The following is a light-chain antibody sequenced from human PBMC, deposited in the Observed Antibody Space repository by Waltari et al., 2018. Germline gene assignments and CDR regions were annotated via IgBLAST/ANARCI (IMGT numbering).Light chain of an antibody. CDR3: MQGTHWPLT. J-gene: IGKJ4*01. CDR1: QSLVHSDGNTY. V-gene: IGKV2-30*02. Sequence: DVVMTQSPLSLPVTLGQPASISCKSSQSLVHSDGNTYLAWFQQRPGQSPRRLIYKVSNRESGVQDRCRASGSGTDFTLKIRRVEAEDVGVYYCMQGTHWPLTFGGGTKVEIK. CDR2: KVS.